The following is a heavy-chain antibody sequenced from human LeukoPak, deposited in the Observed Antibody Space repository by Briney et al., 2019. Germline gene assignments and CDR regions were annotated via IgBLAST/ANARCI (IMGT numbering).Heavy chain of an antibody. V-gene: IGHV1-18*01. CDR1: GYTFTSYG. D-gene: IGHD3-22*01. J-gene: IGHJ4*02. CDR3: ASTPGDYDSSGYGLDY. Sequence: ASVKVSYKASGYTFTSYGISWVRQAPGQGLEWMGWISAYNGNTNYAQKLQGRVTMTTDTSTSTAYMELRSLRSDDTAVYYCASTPGDYDSSGYGLDYWGQGTLVTVSS. CDR2: ISAYNGNT.